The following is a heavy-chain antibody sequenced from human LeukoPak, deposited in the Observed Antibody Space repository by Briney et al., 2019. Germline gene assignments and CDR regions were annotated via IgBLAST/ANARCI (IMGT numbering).Heavy chain of an antibody. D-gene: IGHD5-18*01. CDR1: GFTFSSYE. Sequence: GGSLRLSCAASGFTFSSYEMNWVRQAPGKGLEWVSYISSSGSTIYYADSVKGRFTISRDNAKNSLYLQMNSLRAEDTAVYYCEYSYGVGGPDYWGQGTLVTVSS. CDR2: ISSSGSTI. CDR3: EYSYGVGGPDY. V-gene: IGHV3-48*03. J-gene: IGHJ4*02.